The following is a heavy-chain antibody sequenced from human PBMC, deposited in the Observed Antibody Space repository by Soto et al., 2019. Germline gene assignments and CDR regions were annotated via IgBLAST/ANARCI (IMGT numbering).Heavy chain of an antibody. V-gene: IGHV4-39*02. CDR2: IYYGWTS. CDR1: GAALNTTNYY. CDR3: APFVVPASRHTEFDF. Sequence: SETLSLTCTVSGAALNTTNYYWGWVRQPPGKGLDWIGNIYYGWTSYYNPSLKSRVTISVDTSKNHVSLKVNSLTAADTAVYYCAPFVVPASRHTEFDFWGPGTLLSVSS. D-gene: IGHD2-21*02. J-gene: IGHJ5*01.